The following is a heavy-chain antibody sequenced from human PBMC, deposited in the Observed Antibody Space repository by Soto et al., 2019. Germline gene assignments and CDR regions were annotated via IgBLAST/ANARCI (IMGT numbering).Heavy chain of an antibody. D-gene: IGHD3-22*01. CDR3: ARCSEHYYDSSGYYFGGMDV. CDR1: GYSFTSYW. J-gene: IGHJ6*02. Sequence: PGESLKISCKGSGYSFTSYWIGWVRQMPGKGLEWMGIIYPGDSDTRYSPSFQGQVTISADKSISTAYLQWSSLKASDTAMYYCARCSEHYYDSSGYYFGGMDVWGQGTTVTVSS. CDR2: IYPGDSDT. V-gene: IGHV5-51*01.